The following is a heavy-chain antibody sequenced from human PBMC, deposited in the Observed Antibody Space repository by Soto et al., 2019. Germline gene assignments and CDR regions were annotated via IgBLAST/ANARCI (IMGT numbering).Heavy chain of an antibody. CDR3: PSAGGGRLPSGGRWFAP. Sequence: VRLHESGPGLVKASGTLSLTCAVSGDSISNFHWWTWLHQPPGRGLEWIGEIFHSGSTTYNPSPRGLVPTCAAPSTHQFSRDLISVTAADTAVYYCPSAGGGRLPSGGRWFAPSGPGVLVMVSS. V-gene: IGHV4-4*02. D-gene: IGHD1-26*01. J-gene: IGHJ5*02. CDR1: GDSISNFHW. CDR2: IFHSGST.